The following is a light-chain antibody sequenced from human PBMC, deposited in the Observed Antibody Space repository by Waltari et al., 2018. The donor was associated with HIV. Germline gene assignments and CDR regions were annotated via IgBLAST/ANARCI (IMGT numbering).Light chain of an antibody. J-gene: IGLJ2*01. Sequence: SYVLTQPPSVSVAPGKTARFTCGGNNIGSKSVHWYQQKPGQAPILVIYYDSDRPSGIPERFSGSNSGNTATLTISRVEAGDEADYYCQVWDSSRDHPVVFGGGTK. CDR1: NIGSKS. CDR3: QVWDSSRDHPVV. V-gene: IGLV3-21*04. CDR2: YDS.